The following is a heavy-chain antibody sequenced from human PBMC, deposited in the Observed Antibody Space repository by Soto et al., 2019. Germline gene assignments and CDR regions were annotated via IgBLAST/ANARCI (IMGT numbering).Heavy chain of an antibody. CDR3: ARRGSGSSYDY. J-gene: IGHJ4*02. CDR1: GFTFSSYA. D-gene: IGHD1-26*01. Sequence: EVQLLESGGGLVQPGGSLRLSCAASGFTFSSYAMRWVRQAPVKGLEWVSAISGSGGSTYYADSVKGRFTISRDNSKNTLYLQMNSLRAVDTAVYYCARRGSGSSYDYWGQGTLVTVSS. V-gene: IGHV3-23*01. CDR2: ISGSGGST.